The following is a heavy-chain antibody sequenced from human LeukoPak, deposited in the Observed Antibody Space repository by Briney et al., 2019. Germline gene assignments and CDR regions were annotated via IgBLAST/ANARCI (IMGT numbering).Heavy chain of an antibody. Sequence: PGGSLRLSCEGSGFSFSSYWMSWVRQLPGKGLEWVANINQDGTEKYYVDSVKGRFTISRDNAKNSLYLQMNSLRVEDTAIYYCVKVAKYYYGSETYYFFEHWGQGTPVTASS. CDR1: GFSFSSYW. V-gene: IGHV3-7*01. CDR2: INQDGTEK. J-gene: IGHJ4*02. CDR3: VKVAKYYYGSETYYFFEH. D-gene: IGHD3-10*01.